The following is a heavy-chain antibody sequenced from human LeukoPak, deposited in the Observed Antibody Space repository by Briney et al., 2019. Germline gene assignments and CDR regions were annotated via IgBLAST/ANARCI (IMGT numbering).Heavy chain of an antibody. D-gene: IGHD3-3*01. CDR1: GYTFTSYG. V-gene: IGHV1-18*01. J-gene: IGHJ6*02. CDR2: ISAYNGNT. CDR3: ARDRKINDFWSGYCYYGMDV. Sequence: ASVKVSCKASGYTFTSYGISWVRQAPGQGLEWMGWISAYNGNTNYAQKLQGRVTMTTDTSTSTAYMELRSLRSDDTAVYYCARDRKINDFWSGYCYYGMDVWGQGTTVTVSS.